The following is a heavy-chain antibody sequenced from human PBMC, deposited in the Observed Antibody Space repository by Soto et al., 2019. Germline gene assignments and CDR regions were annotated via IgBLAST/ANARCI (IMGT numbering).Heavy chain of an antibody. Sequence: GGSLRLSCTASGFTFGNYWMHWVRQAPGKGLVWVSRIKSDGSNTGYADSVKGRFTISRDSAENTVYLQMNSLRAEDTALYYCGGLNSGYVNYWGQGTLVTVSS. CDR3: GGLNSGYVNY. CDR2: IKSDGSNT. V-gene: IGHV3-74*01. D-gene: IGHD5-12*01. CDR1: GFTFGNYW. J-gene: IGHJ4*02.